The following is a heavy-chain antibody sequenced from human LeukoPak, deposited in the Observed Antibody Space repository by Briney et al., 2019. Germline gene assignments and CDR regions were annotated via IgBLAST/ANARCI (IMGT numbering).Heavy chain of an antibody. CDR1: GLIFSNYW. J-gene: IGHJ4*02. D-gene: IGHD3-10*02. V-gene: IGHV3-7*01. CDR2: IKQDGNEK. Sequence: GGSLRLSCTASGLIFSNYWMNWVRQAPGKGLEWVANIKQDGNEKYYVDSVKGRFTISRDNAKSSLYLQMNSLRAEDTAVYYCATARQGAMFASEYWGQGTLVTVSS. CDR3: ATARQGAMFASEY.